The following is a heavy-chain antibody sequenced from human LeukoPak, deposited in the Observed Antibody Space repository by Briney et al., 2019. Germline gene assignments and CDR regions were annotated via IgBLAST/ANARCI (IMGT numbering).Heavy chain of an antibody. J-gene: IGHJ4*02. V-gene: IGHV3-11*01. CDR2: ISSSGSTL. CDR3: ARESGSSWNQDY. CDR1: GFTFSDYY. Sequence: GGSLRLSCAASGFTFSDYYMSWIRQAPGKGLEWVSYISSSGSTLSFVDSVKGRFTITRDNADNSLYLQMNSLRAEDTAVYYCARESGSSWNQDYWGQGTLVTVSS. D-gene: IGHD6-13*01.